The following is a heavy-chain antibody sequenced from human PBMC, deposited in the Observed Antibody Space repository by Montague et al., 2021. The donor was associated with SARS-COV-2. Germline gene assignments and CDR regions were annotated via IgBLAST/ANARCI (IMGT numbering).Heavy chain of an antibody. Sequence: SETLSLTCTVSGGSISSYFWSWIRQPPGKGLEWIGYIYYTGSTNYNPSLKSRVTMSVAMSENQFSLKLNSVTAAGTAVYYCARAIGATENWFDPWGQGTLVTVSS. CDR2: IYYTGST. CDR1: GGSISSYF. J-gene: IGHJ5*02. V-gene: IGHV4-59*12. D-gene: IGHD3-16*01. CDR3: ARAIGATENWFDP.